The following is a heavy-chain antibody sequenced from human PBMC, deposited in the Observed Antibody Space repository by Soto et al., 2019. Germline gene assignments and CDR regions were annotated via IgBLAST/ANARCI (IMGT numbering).Heavy chain of an antibody. Sequence: QVQLQESGPGLVKPSETLSLTCSVSGVSISGFHWSWIRQPPGKGLEWIGYVYYTGSTNYNPSLKSRFTLSAATSKNQLPLKLTSVTAADTAVYYCVRWVGHFDFWGQGPLVTVSS. CDR1: GVSISGFH. CDR3: VRWVGHFDF. V-gene: IGHV4-59*03. CDR2: VYYTGST. J-gene: IGHJ4*02. D-gene: IGHD1-26*01.